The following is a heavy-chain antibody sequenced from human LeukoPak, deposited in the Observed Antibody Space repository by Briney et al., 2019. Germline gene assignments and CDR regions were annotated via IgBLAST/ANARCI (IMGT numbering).Heavy chain of an antibody. D-gene: IGHD3-10*01. CDR1: GFTFSSYA. CDR2: ISGSGGST. V-gene: IGHV3-23*01. Sequence: GGSLRLSCAASGFTFSSYAMSWVRQAPGKGLEWVSAISGSGGSTYYADSVKGRFTISRDDSKNTLYLQMNSLRAEDTAVYYCAKSMYYYGSGSYYKREYYFDYWGQGTLVTVSS. CDR3: AKSMYYYGSGSYYKREYYFDY. J-gene: IGHJ4*02.